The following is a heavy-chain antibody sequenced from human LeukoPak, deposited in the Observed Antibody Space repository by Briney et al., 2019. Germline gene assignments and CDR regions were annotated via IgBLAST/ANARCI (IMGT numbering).Heavy chain of an antibody. CDR2: FTGNT. CDR3: TRLVNGRPLDL. Sequence: SETLSLTCTVSGGSISSSTYHWGWIRQPPGKGLEWIGSFTGNTYSNPSLKSRVTISLDTSKNQFSLKLTSVTPADTAMYYCTRLVNGRPLDLSGQGVLVTVSS. J-gene: IGHJ4*02. D-gene: IGHD2-8*01. CDR1: GGSISSSTYH. V-gene: IGHV4-39*01.